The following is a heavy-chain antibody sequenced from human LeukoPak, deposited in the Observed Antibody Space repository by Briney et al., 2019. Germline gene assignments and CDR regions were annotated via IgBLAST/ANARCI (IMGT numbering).Heavy chain of an antibody. D-gene: IGHD5-18*01. Sequence: GGSLRLSCSASGLTFNNYAMSWVRQAPGKGLEWVSGLSGLGDSKYYADSVNGRFSISRDNANNRLYLQMNNLRAEDTAVYYCAKDFRDTSMFTDGYFDSWGQGTLVTVSS. J-gene: IGHJ4*02. CDR1: GLTFNNYA. V-gene: IGHV3-23*01. CDR2: LSGLGDSK. CDR3: AKDFRDTSMFTDGYFDS.